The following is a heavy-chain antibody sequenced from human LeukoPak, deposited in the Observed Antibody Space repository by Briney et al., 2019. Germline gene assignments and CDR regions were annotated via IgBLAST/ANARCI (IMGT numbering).Heavy chain of an antibody. V-gene: IGHV3-11*04. CDR2: ISSSGSTI. Sequence: GGSLRLSCAASGFTFSDYYMSWIRQAPGKGLEWVSYISSSGSTIYYADSVKGRFTISRDNAKNSLYLQMSSLRAEDTAVYYCARDGLEMATTFDYWGQGTLVTVSS. CDR1: GFTFSDYY. J-gene: IGHJ4*02. D-gene: IGHD5-24*01. CDR3: ARDGLEMATTFDY.